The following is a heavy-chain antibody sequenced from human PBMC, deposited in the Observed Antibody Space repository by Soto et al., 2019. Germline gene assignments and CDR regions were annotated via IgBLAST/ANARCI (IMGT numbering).Heavy chain of an antibody. CDR3: VRRHVSATGIDWFDP. J-gene: IGHJ5*02. CDR2: INAANRDT. D-gene: IGHD6-13*01. CDR1: GYTFTSYG. V-gene: IGHV1-3*01. Sequence: ASVKSSCKASGYTFTSYGIHWVRQAPGQRLEWMGWINAANRDTKYSPRFQGRVTITRDTAASTAYMGLSSLRSEDTAVYYCVRRHVSATGIDWFDPWGQGTLVTVSS.